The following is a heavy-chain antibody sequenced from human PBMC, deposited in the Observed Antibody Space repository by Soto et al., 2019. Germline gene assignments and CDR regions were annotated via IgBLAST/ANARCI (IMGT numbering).Heavy chain of an antibody. CDR1: GGSFSGYY. D-gene: IGHD2-15*01. CDR2: INHSGST. J-gene: IGHJ3*02. V-gene: IGHV4-34*01. Sequence: SETLSLTCAVYGGSFSGYYWSWIRQPPGKGLEWIGEINHSGSTNYNPSLKSRVTISVDTSKNQFSLKLSSVTAADTAVYYCARGLGVVVVVAATHIVDDAFDIWGQGTMVTVSS. CDR3: ARGLGVVVVVAATHIVDDAFDI.